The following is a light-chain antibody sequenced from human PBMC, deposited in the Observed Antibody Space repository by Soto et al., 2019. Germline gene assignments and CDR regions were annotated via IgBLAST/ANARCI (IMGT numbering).Light chain of an antibody. J-gene: IGKJ1*01. CDR2: GAS. V-gene: IGKV3-15*01. CDR3: QQYVTSSPRT. Sequence: EIVMTQSPAALSVSPGERATLSCRASQSVSSNLAWYQQKPGQAPRLLIYGASIRATGIPARFSGSGSGTEFTLTISSLQPEDFAVYYCQQYVTSSPRTFGQGTKVDIK. CDR1: QSVSSN.